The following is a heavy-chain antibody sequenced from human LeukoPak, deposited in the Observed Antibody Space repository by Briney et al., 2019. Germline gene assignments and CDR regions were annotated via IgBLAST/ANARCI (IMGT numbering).Heavy chain of an antibody. Sequence: SETLSLTYTVSGGSISSSSYYWGWIRQPPGKGLEWIGSIYYSGSTYYNPSLKSRVTISVDTSKNQFSLKLSSVTAADTAVYYCARVPYVYYYYGMDVWGQGTTVTVSS. V-gene: IGHV4-39*07. CDR2: IYYSGST. J-gene: IGHJ6*02. CDR3: ARVPYVYYYYGMDV. D-gene: IGHD3-10*02. CDR1: GGSISSSSYY.